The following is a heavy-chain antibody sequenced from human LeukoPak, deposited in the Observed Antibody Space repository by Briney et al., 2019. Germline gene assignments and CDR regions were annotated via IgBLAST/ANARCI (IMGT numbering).Heavy chain of an antibody. CDR2: IIPIFGTA. CDR1: GGTFSSYA. J-gene: IGHJ4*02. V-gene: IGHV1-69*05. D-gene: IGHD1-26*01. CDR3: ATPTSGSYLSSTLDY. Sequence: ASVKVSCKASGGTFSSYAISWARQAPGQGLEWMGGIIPIFGTANYAQKFQGRVTITTDESTSTAYMELSSLRSEDTAVYYCATPTSGSYLSSTLDYWGQGTLVTVSS.